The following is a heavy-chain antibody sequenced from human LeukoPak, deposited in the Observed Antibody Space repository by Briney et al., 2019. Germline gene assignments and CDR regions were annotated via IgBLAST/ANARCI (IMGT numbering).Heavy chain of an antibody. V-gene: IGHV3-53*01. D-gene: IGHD1/OR15-1a*01. CDR1: GFTVSSNY. J-gene: IGHJ4*02. CDR3: AKVLEGTWFPFDY. Sequence: GGSLRLSCAASGFTVSSNYMSWVRQAPGKGLEWVSVIYSGGSTYYADSVKGRFTISRDNSKNTLYLQMNSLRAEDTAVYYCAKVLEGTWFPFDYWGQGTLVTVSS. CDR2: IYSGGST.